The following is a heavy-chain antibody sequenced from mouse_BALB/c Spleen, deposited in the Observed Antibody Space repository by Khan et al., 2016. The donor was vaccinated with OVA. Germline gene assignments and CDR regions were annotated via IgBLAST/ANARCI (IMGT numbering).Heavy chain of an antibody. CDR1: GFSLTTYG. V-gene: IGHV2-6-1*01. J-gene: IGHJ4*01. Sequence: QMQLKESGPGLAAPSQSLSITCTISGFSLTTYGVHWVRQPPGKGLEWLAVIWRDGNTNYNSALKSRLTITKDNSQSQVFLKMNSLQPDETAIYFRDRQPYYNYNRLDYGGQGTSVTVS. CDR2: IWRDGNT. CDR3: DRQPYYNYNRLDY. D-gene: IGHD2-12*01.